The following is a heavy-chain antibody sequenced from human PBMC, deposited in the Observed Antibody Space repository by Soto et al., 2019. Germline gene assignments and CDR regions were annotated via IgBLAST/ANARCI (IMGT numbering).Heavy chain of an antibody. CDR3: ARHRNYYYYGMDF. Sequence: SETLSLTCTVSGGSISSYYWSWIRQPPGKGLEWIGYIYYSGSTNYNPSLKSRVTISVDTSKNQFSLKLSSVTAADTAVYYCARHRNYYYYGMDFWGQGSTVTVSS. V-gene: IGHV4-59*08. CDR2: IYYSGST. CDR1: GGSISSYY. J-gene: IGHJ6*02.